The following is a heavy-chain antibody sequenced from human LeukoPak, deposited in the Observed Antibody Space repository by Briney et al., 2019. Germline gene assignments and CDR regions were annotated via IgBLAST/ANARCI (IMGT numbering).Heavy chain of an antibody. CDR2: IYYSGST. CDR1: GGSISSYY. D-gene: IGHD2-21*01. CDR3: ARDARIASRDYYYYMDV. V-gene: IGHV4-59*01. Sequence: SETLSLTCTVSGGSISSYYWSWIRQPPGKRLEWIGYIYYSGSTNYNPSLKSRVTISVDTSKNQYSLKLSSVTAADTAVYYCARDARIASRDYYYYMDVWGKGTTVTVSS. J-gene: IGHJ6*03.